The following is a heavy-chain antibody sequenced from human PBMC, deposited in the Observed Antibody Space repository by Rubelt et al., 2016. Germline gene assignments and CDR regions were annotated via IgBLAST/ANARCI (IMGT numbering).Heavy chain of an antibody. Sequence: QLQLQESGPGLVEPSETLSLTCTVSGGSISSSSYYWGWIRQPPGKGLEWIGTIYYSGRTYSNPSLKSRVTISVDTSNNQFLLTRGSVAAADTAVYVCARIRDDSPPYCCDYGGQGTLVTVSS. V-gene: IGHV4-39*07. CDR2: IYYSGRT. J-gene: IGHJ4*02. CDR1: GGSISSSSYY. CDR3: ARIRDDSPPYCCDY. D-gene: IGHD3-3*02.